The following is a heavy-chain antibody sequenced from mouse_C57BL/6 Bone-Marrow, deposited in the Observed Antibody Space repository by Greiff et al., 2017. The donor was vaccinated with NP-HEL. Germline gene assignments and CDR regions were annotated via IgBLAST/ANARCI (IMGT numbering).Heavy chain of an antibody. J-gene: IGHJ4*01. V-gene: IGHV1-81*01. CDR2: IYPRSGNT. CDR3: ARPITTVVAWAMGY. CDR1: GYTFTSYG. D-gene: IGHD1-1*01. Sequence: QVHVKQSGAELARPGASVKLSCKASGYTFTSYGISWVKQRTGQGLEWIGEIYPRSGNTYYNEKFKGKATLTADKSSSTAYMELRSLTSEDSAVYFGARPITTVVAWAMGYWGQGTSVTVSS.